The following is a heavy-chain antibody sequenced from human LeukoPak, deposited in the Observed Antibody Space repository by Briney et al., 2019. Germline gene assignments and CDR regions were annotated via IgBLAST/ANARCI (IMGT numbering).Heavy chain of an antibody. CDR2: IRGKANTYAT. Sequence: GGSLRLSCAASGFTFSGSAMHWVRQASGKGLEWVGRIRGKANTYATAYGESVKGRFTISRDDSKNTAYLQMNGLKTEDTAVYYCTRKEDYYASGNAFDIRGQGAMVTVSS. D-gene: IGHD3-10*01. CDR3: TRKEDYYASGNAFDI. J-gene: IGHJ3*02. CDR1: GFTFSGSA. V-gene: IGHV3-73*01.